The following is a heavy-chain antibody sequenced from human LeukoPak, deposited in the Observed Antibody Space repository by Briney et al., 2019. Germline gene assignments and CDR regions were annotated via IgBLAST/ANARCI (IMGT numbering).Heavy chain of an antibody. J-gene: IGHJ6*02. V-gene: IGHV4-39*01. D-gene: IGHD6-19*01. CDR2: IYYSGST. Sequence: SETLPLTCTVSGGSISSSSYYWGWIRQPPGKGLEWIGSIYYSGSTYYNPSLKSRVTISVDTSKIQFSLKLSSVTAADTAVYYCARHPGQWLHLDYYYYGMDVWGQGTTVTVSS. CDR1: GGSISSSSYY. CDR3: ARHPGQWLHLDYYYYGMDV.